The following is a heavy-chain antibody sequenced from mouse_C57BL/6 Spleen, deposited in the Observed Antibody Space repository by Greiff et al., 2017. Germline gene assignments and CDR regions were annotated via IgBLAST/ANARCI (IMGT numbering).Heavy chain of an antibody. D-gene: IGHD1-1*01. J-gene: IGHJ3*01. V-gene: IGHV6-6*01. CDR3: TTPYGRGFFAD. Sequence: EVKVEESGGGLVQPGGSMKLSCAASGFTFSGAWMDWVRQSPEKGLEWVAEIRNKANYHSTYYAESVKVRFTISRDNSKSSVYLQMNSLRAEDTGIYYCTTPYGRGFFADWGKGTLVTVSA. CDR1: GFTFSGAW. CDR2: IRNKANYHST.